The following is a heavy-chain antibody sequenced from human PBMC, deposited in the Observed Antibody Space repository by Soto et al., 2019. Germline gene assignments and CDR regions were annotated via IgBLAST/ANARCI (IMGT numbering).Heavy chain of an antibody. CDR2: IDPSDSYT. Sequence: XDSLNVSSKYSGNIFINHWISLVLQIAGKGLEWMWRIDPSDSYTNYSPSFQGHVTFSADKSISAVYLQWSSLKASDSAMYYCARKRFTETKYGMDVWGQGTTVTVSS. D-gene: IGHD3-3*01. CDR3: ARKRFTETKYGMDV. J-gene: IGHJ6*02. CDR1: GNIFINHW. V-gene: IGHV5-10-1*01.